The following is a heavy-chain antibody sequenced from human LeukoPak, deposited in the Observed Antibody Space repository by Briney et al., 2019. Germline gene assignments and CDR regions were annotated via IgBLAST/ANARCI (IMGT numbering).Heavy chain of an antibody. J-gene: IGHJ6*03. V-gene: IGHV3-30*19. D-gene: IGHD4-11*01. Sequence: PGGSLRLSCAASGFTFSSYGMHWVRQAPGKGLEWVAVISYDGSNKYYADSVKGRFTISRDNSKNTLYLQMNSLRAEDTAVYYCAREGVVDYSRSVGSISHYYYYYMDVWGKGTTVTVSS. CDR1: GFTFSSYG. CDR3: AREGVVDYSRSVGSISHYYYYYMDV. CDR2: ISYDGSNK.